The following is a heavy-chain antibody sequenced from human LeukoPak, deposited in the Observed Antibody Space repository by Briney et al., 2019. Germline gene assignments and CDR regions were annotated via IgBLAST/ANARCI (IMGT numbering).Heavy chain of an antibody. V-gene: IGHV4-4*07. Sequence: PSETLSLTCTVSGGSISSYYWSWIRQPAGKGLEWIGRIYTSGSTNYNPSLKSRVTMSVDTSKNQFSLKLSSVTAADTAAYYCARDEGFYGSGSYFDPWGQGTLVTVSS. J-gene: IGHJ5*02. CDR3: ARDEGFYGSGSYFDP. CDR2: IYTSGST. D-gene: IGHD3-10*01. CDR1: GGSISSYY.